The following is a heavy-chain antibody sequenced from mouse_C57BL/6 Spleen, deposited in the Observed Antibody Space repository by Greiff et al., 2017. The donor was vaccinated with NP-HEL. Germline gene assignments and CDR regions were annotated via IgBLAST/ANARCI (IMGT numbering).Heavy chain of an antibody. J-gene: IGHJ4*01. V-gene: IGHV5-17*01. CDR3: ARQDYYYAMDY. CDR1: GFTFSDYG. Sequence: EVQLVESGGGLVKPGGSLKLSCAASGFTFSDYGMHWVRQAPEKGLEWVAYISSGSSTIYYADTVKGRSTISRDNAKNTLFLQMTSLRSEDTAMYYCARQDYYYAMDYWGQGTSVTVSS. CDR2: ISSGSSTI.